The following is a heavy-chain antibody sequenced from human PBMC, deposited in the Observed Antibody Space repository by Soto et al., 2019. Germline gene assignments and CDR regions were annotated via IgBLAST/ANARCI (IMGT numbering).Heavy chain of an antibody. Sequence: QVQLPESGPGLVKPSETLSLTCTVSGGSISPYYWSWIRQPPGKGLEWIGYIYYTGPTRYNPSLKSRVTTSADTSKNQSSLKLSSVTAADTAVYYCARLGGYYQALDTWGQGTLVTVSS. CDR2: IYYTGPT. J-gene: IGHJ5*02. CDR3: ARLGGYYQALDT. V-gene: IGHV4-59*12. CDR1: GGSISPYY. D-gene: IGHD3-22*01.